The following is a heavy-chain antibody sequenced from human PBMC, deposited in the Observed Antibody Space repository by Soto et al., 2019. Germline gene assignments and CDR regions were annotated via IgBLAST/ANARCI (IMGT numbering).Heavy chain of an antibody. CDR2: ISPDGRGP. J-gene: IGHJ5*02. CDR1: GYNFTTYY. Sequence: QVQLVQSRAEVTKPGASVTISCKASGYNFTTYYFHWVRPAPGHGLESMGIISPDGRGPIYAHHFQSRVSMTRDPSTSTVYLQLSSLRTEDPAVYFCSRGSVYCTTKACYFFAFDLWGQGTRVTVSS. D-gene: IGHD2-21*02. V-gene: IGHV1-46*01. CDR3: SRGSVYCTTKACYFFAFDL.